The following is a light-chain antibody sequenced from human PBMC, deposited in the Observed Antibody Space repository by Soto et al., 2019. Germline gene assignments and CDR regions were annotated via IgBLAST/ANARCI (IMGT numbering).Light chain of an antibody. CDR3: QQYNNLPYT. Sequence: EIVLTQSPGTLSLSPGERATLYCRASQDLTASYLAWYQQKPGQAPRLLISGASNRATGISDRYSGTVSGTDFTLTISTLEPEDFAVYYCQQYNNLPYTFDQGTKLEIK. CDR2: GAS. V-gene: IGKV3-20*01. J-gene: IGKJ2*01. CDR1: QDLTASY.